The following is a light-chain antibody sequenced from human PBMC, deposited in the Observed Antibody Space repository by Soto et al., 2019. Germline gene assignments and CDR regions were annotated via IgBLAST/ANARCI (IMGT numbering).Light chain of an antibody. CDR3: QQYYSYPTT. J-gene: IGKJ1*01. V-gene: IGKV1-8*01. CDR1: QGISSY. Sequence: AIRMTQSPSSFSASTGDRVTITCRASQGISSYLAWYQQKPVKAPKLLIYAASTLQSGVPSRFSGSGSGTDFTLTISCLQSEDFATYYCQQYYSYPTTFGHGTKVEIK. CDR2: AAS.